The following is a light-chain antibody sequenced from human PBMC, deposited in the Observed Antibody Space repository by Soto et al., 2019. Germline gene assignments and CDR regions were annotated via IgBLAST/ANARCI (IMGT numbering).Light chain of an antibody. CDR2: DDR. V-gene: IGLV3-21*02. Sequence: SYELTQAPSVSVAPGQRARITCAGNKLADKSVHWYQQKPGQAPELVVYDDRDRPSGVPERFSGTNSDNVAALTIFRVEAGDEADYFCQVWDSDSDHWVFGGGTKLTVL. CDR3: QVWDSDSDHWV. J-gene: IGLJ3*02. CDR1: KLADKS.